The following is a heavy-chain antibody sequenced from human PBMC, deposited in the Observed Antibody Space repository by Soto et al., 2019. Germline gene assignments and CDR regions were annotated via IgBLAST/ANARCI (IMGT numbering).Heavy chain of an antibody. CDR3: ARVTRIAARPSGIHDAFDS. J-gene: IGHJ3*02. CDR1: GFTFSSYW. V-gene: IGHV3-7*03. Sequence: GGSLRLSCAASGFTFSSYWMSWVRQAPGKGLEWVANIKQDGSEKYYVDSVKGRFTISRDNAKNSLYLQMNSLRAEDTAVYYCARVTRIAARPSGIHDAFDSWGQGTMVTVSS. D-gene: IGHD6-6*01. CDR2: IKQDGSEK.